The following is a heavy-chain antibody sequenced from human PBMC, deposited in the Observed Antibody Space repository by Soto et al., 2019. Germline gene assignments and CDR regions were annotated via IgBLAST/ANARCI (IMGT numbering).Heavy chain of an antibody. D-gene: IGHD3-22*01. V-gene: IGHV4-39*01. CDR1: GGSISSSSYY. CDR3: ARTYYYDSSGYYPYLYFDY. J-gene: IGHJ4*02. Sequence: PSETLSLTCTVSGGSISSSSYYWGWIRHPPGKGLEWIGSIYYSGSTYYNPSLKSRVTISVDTSKNQFSLKLSSVAAADTAVYYCARTYYYDSSGYYPYLYFDYWGQGTLVTVSS. CDR2: IYYSGST.